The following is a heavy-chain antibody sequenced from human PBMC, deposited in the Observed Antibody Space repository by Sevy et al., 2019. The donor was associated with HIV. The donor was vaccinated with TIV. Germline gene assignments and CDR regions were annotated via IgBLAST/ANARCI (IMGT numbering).Heavy chain of an antibody. CDR2: FKRKADGGTL. CDR1: GFTFTAYA. Sequence: GGSLRLSCTASGFTFTAYAMNWVRQSPGKGLEWVAFFKRKADGGTLDHAASVKGRFTISREDSNIIAYLQMNDQKTEDTGVYYCTRWKGAESFFDYWGQGALVTVSS. V-gene: IGHV3-49*04. J-gene: IGHJ4*02. D-gene: IGHD1-1*01. CDR3: TRWKGAESFFDY.